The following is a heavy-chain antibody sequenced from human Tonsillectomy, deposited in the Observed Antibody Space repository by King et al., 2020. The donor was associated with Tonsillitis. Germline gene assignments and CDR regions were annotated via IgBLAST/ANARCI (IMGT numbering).Heavy chain of an antibody. CDR2: IHHSGST. J-gene: IGHJ5*02. D-gene: IGHD3-3*01. CDR1: GGPISSYY. V-gene: IGHV4-59*01. Sequence: VQLQESGPGLVKPSETLSLTCYVAGGPISSYYWNWIRQPPGKGLEWIGYIHHSGSTNYNPSLKSRVTISIDTAKNHFSLKLSSVTAADTAVYYCAREGVVNFRWFDPWGQGTLVTVSS. CDR3: AREGVVNFRWFDP.